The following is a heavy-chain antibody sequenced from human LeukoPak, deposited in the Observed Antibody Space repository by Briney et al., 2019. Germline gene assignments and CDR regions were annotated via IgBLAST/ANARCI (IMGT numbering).Heavy chain of an antibody. CDR1: GGSFSGYY. Sequence: PSETLSLTCAVYGGSFSGYYWSWIRQPPGKGLEWIGEINHSGSTNYNPSLKSRVTISVDTSKNQFSLKLSSVTAADTAVYYRARGRGYSYGYRYWGQGTLVTVSS. CDR3: ARGRGYSYGYRY. CDR2: INHSGST. V-gene: IGHV4-34*01. J-gene: IGHJ4*02. D-gene: IGHD5-18*01.